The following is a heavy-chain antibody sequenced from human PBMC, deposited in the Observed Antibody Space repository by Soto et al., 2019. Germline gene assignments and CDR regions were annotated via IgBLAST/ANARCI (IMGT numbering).Heavy chain of an antibody. CDR3: ARDPPSTIIFDSSGYYPNRSQGGMDV. J-gene: IGHJ6*02. Sequence: GASVKVSCKASGGTFSSYAISWVRQAPGQGLEWMGGIIPIIGTANYAQKFQGRVTITADESTSTAYMELSSLRSEDTAVYYCARDPPSTIIFDSSGYYPNRSQGGMDVWGQGTTVTVSS. CDR2: IIPIIGTA. V-gene: IGHV1-69*13. D-gene: IGHD3-22*01. CDR1: GGTFSSYA.